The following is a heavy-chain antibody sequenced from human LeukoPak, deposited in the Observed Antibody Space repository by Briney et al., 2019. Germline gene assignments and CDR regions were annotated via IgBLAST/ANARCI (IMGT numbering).Heavy chain of an antibody. D-gene: IGHD1-26*01. Sequence: GGSLRLSCAASGCTFSSYSMNWVRQAPGKGLEWVSSISSSSSYIYYADSVKGRFTISRDNAKNSLYLQMNSLRAEDTAVYYRARGVQVGATKEGDYWGQGTLVTVSS. CDR2: ISSSSSYI. CDR1: GCTFSSYS. J-gene: IGHJ4*02. V-gene: IGHV3-21*01. CDR3: ARGVQVGATKEGDY.